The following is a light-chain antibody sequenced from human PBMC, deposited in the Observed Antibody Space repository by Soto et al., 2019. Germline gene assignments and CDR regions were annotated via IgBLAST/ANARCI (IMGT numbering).Light chain of an antibody. Sequence: DIHITHSPSSLSASIVDRVTITCRASQSIKNYLNWYQHKPGAAPKLLIFGASNLESGVPSRFNGSGSGTEFTLSISSLQPEDFATYYCQQGYSTTPITFGQGTRLEIK. CDR2: GAS. V-gene: IGKV1-39*01. CDR1: QSIKNY. J-gene: IGKJ5*01. CDR3: QQGYSTTPIT.